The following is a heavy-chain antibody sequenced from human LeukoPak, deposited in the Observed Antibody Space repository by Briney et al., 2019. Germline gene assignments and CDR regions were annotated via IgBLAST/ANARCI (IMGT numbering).Heavy chain of an antibody. CDR3: ARGRPTREYCSSGDCYHTDY. Sequence: ASVKVYCKASGYSFTGHYMHWVRQAPGQGLEWMGWINPYTGGTNYAQKFQGRVTMTSDTSISTAYMEVSSLRSDDTAVYYCARGRPTREYCSSGDCYHTDYWGQGTLVTVSS. V-gene: IGHV1-2*02. J-gene: IGHJ4*02. D-gene: IGHD2-21*01. CDR1: GYSFTGHY. CDR2: INPYTGGT.